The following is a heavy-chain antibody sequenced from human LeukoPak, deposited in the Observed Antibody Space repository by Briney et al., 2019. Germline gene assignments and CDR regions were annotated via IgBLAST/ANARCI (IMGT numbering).Heavy chain of an antibody. CDR1: GGSISSYY. CDR2: IYYSGST. Sequence: PETLSLTCTVSGGSISSYYWSWIRQPPGKGLEWIGYIYYSGSTNYNPSLKSRVTISVDTSKNQFSLKLSSVTAADTAVYYCARAAWSKHYYYYYYMDVWGKGTTVTVSS. CDR3: ARAAWSKHYYYYYYMDV. V-gene: IGHV4-59*01. D-gene: IGHD3-3*01. J-gene: IGHJ6*03.